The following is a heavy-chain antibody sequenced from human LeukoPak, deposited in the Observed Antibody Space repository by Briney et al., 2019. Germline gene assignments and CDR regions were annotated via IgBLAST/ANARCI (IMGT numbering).Heavy chain of an antibody. CDR3: ASGRPRRNSEWFEEGRRARYCSSTSCYRFDY. J-gene: IGHJ4*02. D-gene: IGHD2-2*01. CDR2: IIPILGIA. CDR1: GGTFSSYA. Sequence: PGSSVKVSCKASGGTFSSYAISWVRQAPGQGLEWMGRIIPILGIANYAQKFQGRVTITTDESTSTAYMELSSLRSEDTAVYYCASGRPRRNSEWFEEGRRARYCSSTSCYRFDYWGQGTLVTVSS. V-gene: IGHV1-69*04.